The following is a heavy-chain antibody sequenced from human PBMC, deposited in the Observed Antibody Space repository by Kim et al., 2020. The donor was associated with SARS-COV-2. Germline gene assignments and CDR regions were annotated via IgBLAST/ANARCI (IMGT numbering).Heavy chain of an antibody. CDR2: INAGNGNT. CDR1: GYTFTSYA. CDR3: ARPEDSSGWFLKLGGGEALDY. J-gene: IGHJ4*02. D-gene: IGHD6-19*01. Sequence: ASVKVSCKASGYTFTSYAMHWVRQAPGQRLEWMGWINAGNGNTKYSQKFQGRVTITRDTSASTAYMELSSLRSEDTAVYYCARPEDSSGWFLKLGGGEALDYWGQGTLVTVSS. V-gene: IGHV1-3*01.